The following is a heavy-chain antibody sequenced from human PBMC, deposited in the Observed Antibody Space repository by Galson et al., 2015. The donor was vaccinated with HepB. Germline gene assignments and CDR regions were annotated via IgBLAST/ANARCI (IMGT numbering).Heavy chain of an antibody. CDR3: AMETFDHGDYDAFDL. J-gene: IGHJ3*01. CDR1: GFTFSNYP. CDR2: MWYHGSAR. Sequence: SLRLSCAASGFTFSNYPMHWVRQAPGKILEWVAIMWYHGSARYYADSVRGRFTISRDDSKNKLYLQMNSLRAADTTVYYCAMETFDHGDYDAFDLWGQGTMVTVSS. D-gene: IGHD4-17*01. V-gene: IGHV3-30*04.